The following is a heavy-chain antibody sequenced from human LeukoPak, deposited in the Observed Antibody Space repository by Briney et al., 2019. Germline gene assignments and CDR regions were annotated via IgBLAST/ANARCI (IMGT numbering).Heavy chain of an antibody. Sequence: SEALSLTCTVSGGSISSSSYYWGWIRQPPGKGLEWIGSIYYSGSTYYNPSLKSRVTISVDTSKNQFSLKLSSVTAADTAVYYCARRNYYGSGTDYWGQGTLVTVSS. CDR1: GGSISSSSYY. J-gene: IGHJ4*02. V-gene: IGHV4-39*01. D-gene: IGHD3-10*01. CDR3: ARRNYYGSGTDY. CDR2: IYYSGST.